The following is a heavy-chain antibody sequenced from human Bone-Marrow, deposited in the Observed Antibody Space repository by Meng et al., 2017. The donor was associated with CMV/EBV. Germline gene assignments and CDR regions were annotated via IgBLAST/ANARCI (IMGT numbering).Heavy chain of an antibody. CDR3: ARLPGIAMAGTDY. D-gene: IGHD6-19*01. CDR2: INPNSGGT. Sequence: ASVKVSCKASGYTFTGYYMHWVRQAPGQGLEWMGWINPNSGGTNYAQKFQGRVTMTRDTSISTAYMELSRLRSDDTAVYYCARLPGIAMAGTDYWGQGTLVTVSS. V-gene: IGHV1-2*02. J-gene: IGHJ4*02. CDR1: GYTFTGYY.